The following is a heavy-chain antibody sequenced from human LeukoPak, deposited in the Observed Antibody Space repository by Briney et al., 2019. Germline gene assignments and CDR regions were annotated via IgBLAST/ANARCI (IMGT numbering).Heavy chain of an antibody. J-gene: IGHJ3*02. V-gene: IGHV4-31*03. CDR2: IYYSGST. CDR1: GGSISSGGYY. D-gene: IGHD2-2*01. CDR3: ARDRGGYCSSTSCLLGAFDI. Sequence: SETLSLTCTVSGGSISSGGYYWSWTRQHPGKGLEWIGYIYYSGSTYYNPSLKSRVTISVDTSKNQFSLKLSSVTAADTAVYYCARDRGGYCSSTSCLLGAFDIWGQGTMVTVSS.